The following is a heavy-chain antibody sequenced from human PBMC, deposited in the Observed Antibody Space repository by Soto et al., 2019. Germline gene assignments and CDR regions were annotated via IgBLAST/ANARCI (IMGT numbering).Heavy chain of an antibody. CDR3: ARGLTYYYGSGSPLGWFDP. D-gene: IGHD3-10*01. CDR2: INPSGGST. V-gene: IGHV1-46*01. Sequence: QVQLVQSGAEVKKPGASVKVSCKASGYTFTSYYMHWVRQAPGQGLEWMGIINPSGGSTSYAQKFQGRVTMTRDTYTSTVYMELSSLRSEDTAVYYCARGLTYYYGSGSPLGWFDPWGQGTLVTVSS. CDR1: GYTFTSYY. J-gene: IGHJ5*02.